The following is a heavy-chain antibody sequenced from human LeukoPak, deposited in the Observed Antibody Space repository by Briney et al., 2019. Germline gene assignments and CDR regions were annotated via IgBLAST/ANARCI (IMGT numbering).Heavy chain of an antibody. CDR2: ISGSGGST. V-gene: IGHV3-23*01. CDR1: GFTFSSYA. J-gene: IGHJ4*02. Sequence: PGGSLRLSCAASGFTFSSYAMSWVRQAPGKGLEWVSAISGSGGSTYYADSVKGRFTISRDSSKNTLYLQMNSLRAEDTAVYYCAKVGRIAVAGQLDYWGQGTLVTVSS. D-gene: IGHD6-19*01. CDR3: AKVGRIAVAGQLDY.